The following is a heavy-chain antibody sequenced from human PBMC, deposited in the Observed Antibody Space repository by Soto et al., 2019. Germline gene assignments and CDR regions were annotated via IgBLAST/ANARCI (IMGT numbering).Heavy chain of an antibody. D-gene: IGHD7-27*01. CDR2: VSYDGGSK. J-gene: IGHJ4*02. CDR1: GFTXSTYV. Sequence: PGGSLRLSCAASGFTXSTYVMHWVRQAPGKGLEWVAVVSYDGGSKNYAGSVKGRFTISRDNSKNTLYLQMNSLRADDTAVYYCARLPGSKLGYFDPWDQGTLVTVSS. CDR3: ARLPGSKLGYFDP. V-gene: IGHV3-30-3*01.